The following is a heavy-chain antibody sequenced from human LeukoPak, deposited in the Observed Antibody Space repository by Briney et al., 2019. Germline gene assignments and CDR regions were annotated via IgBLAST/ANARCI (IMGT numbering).Heavy chain of an antibody. CDR2: INQDGSKK. J-gene: IGHJ4*02. CDR1: GFTFSSYW. CDR3: ARENGWQPGEYGDYTGFYFDS. V-gene: IGHV3-7*01. Sequence: GGSLRLSCAASGFTFSSYWMSWVRQAPGKGLEWVANINQDGSKKYYVDSVKGRFTISRDNAKNSLYLQVNSLRAEDTAVYYCARENGWQPGEYGDYTGFYFDSWGQGTLVTVSS. D-gene: IGHD4-17*01.